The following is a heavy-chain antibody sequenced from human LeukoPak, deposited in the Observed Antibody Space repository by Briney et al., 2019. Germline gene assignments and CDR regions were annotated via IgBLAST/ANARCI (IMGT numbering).Heavy chain of an antibody. V-gene: IGHV4-59*01. CDR3: ARDSSSGWSYFDC. Sequence: SETLSLTCTVSGGSISSYYWSWIRQPPGKGLEWIGYIYYSGSTNYNPSLKSRVTISVDTSKNQFSLKLRSVTAADTAVYYCARDSSSGWSYFDCWGQGTLVTVSS. J-gene: IGHJ4*02. CDR2: IYYSGST. D-gene: IGHD6-19*01. CDR1: GGSISSYY.